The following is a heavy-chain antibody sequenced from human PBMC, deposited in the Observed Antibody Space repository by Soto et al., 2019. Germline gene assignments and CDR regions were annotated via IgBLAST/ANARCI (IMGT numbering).Heavy chain of an antibody. D-gene: IGHD3-3*01. J-gene: IGHJ6*02. CDR2: INNSGVTS. V-gene: IGHV3-23*01. CDR3: VKVMSGLYYYAMDA. CDR1: GFTFSNYA. Sequence: GGSLRLSCAASGFTFSNYAMTWVRQAPGKGLDWVATINNSGVTSYYADSVKGRFTISRDNSKNTLYLQMNSLRADDSAVYYCVKVMSGLYYYAMDAWGQGTTVTV.